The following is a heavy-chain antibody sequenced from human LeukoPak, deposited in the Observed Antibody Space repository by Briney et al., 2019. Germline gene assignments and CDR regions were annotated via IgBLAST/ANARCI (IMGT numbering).Heavy chain of an antibody. CDR3: ARDPSRGYTYGYGDY. CDR2: IKQDGSEK. CDR1: GFTFSSYW. D-gene: IGHD5-18*01. Sequence: GGSLRLSCAASGFTFSSYWMNWVRQPPGKGLELVANIKQDGSEKYYVDSVKGRFTISRDNARKSLYLQMKSLRAEDTGVYYCARDPSRGYTYGYGDYWGQGILVTVSS. V-gene: IGHV3-7*01. J-gene: IGHJ4*02.